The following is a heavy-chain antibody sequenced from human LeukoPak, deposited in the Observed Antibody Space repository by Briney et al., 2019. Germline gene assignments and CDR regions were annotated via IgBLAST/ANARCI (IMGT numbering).Heavy chain of an antibody. V-gene: IGHV3-74*01. Sequence: GGSLRLSCAASGFTFSNYWMHWVRQAPGKGLVWVSRISSDESITSYADSVKGRFTISRDNAKNTLYLQMNSLRAEDTAVYYCARDRGRIAAAGDYWGQGTLVTVSS. D-gene: IGHD6-13*01. J-gene: IGHJ4*02. CDR2: ISSDESIT. CDR1: GFTFSNYW. CDR3: ARDRGRIAAAGDY.